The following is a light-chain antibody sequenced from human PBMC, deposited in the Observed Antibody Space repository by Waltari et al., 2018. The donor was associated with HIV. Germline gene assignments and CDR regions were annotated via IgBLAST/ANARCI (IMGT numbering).Light chain of an antibody. Sequence: FMLTQPHSVSESPGKTVIISCTRDSGNIANNYVQWFQRRPGSAPTTLLYADRRRPSGVPDRFSGSIDRSSNSASLTISGVMTEDEADYYCQSFDTTNHWVFGGGTKLTVL. J-gene: IGLJ3*02. CDR1: SGNIANNY. CDR2: ADR. CDR3: QSFDTTNHWV. V-gene: IGLV6-57*03.